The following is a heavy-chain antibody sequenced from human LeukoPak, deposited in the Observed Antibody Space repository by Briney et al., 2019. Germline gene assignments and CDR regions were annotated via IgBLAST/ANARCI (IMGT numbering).Heavy chain of an antibody. CDR1: GYTLTELS. D-gene: IGHD5-24*01. CDR3: ATGWLQSNWFDP. Sequence: WASVKVSCKVSGYTLTELSMHWVRQAPGKGLEWMGGFDPEDGETIYAQKFQGRVTMTEDTSTDTAYMELSSLRSEDTAVYYCATGWLQSNWFDPWGQGTLVTVSS. V-gene: IGHV1-24*01. J-gene: IGHJ5*02. CDR2: FDPEDGET.